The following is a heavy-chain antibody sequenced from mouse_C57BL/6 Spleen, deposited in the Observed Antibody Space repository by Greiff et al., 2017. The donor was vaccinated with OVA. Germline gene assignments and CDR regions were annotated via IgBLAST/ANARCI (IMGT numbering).Heavy chain of an antibody. D-gene: IGHD1-1*01. CDR3: ARNPTVVVDFDY. V-gene: IGHV1-26*01. J-gene: IGHJ2*01. CDR1: GYTFTDYY. Sequence: VQLQQSGPELVKPGASVKISCKASGYTFTDYYMNWVKQSHGKSLEWIGDINPNNGGTSYNQKFKGKATLTVDKSSSTAYMELRSLTSEDSAVYYCARNPTVVVDFDYWGQGTTLTVSS. CDR2: INPNNGGT.